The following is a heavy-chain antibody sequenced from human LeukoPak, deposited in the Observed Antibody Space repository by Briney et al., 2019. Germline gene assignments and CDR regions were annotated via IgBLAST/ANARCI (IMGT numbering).Heavy chain of an antibody. D-gene: IGHD4-11*01. CDR3: EGDAQRGFDYSNSLKN. CDR1: GFIFSHHG. J-gene: IGHJ4*01. Sequence: PGGSLRLSCAASGFIFSHHGMHWVRQAPGKGLEWVAVIWSDGTNRFYADSVKGRFTISRDNSQNTVFLQMNSLRVKDTAIYYCEGDAQRGFDYSNSLKNWGHGTLVTVSS. CDR2: IWSDGTNR. V-gene: IGHV3-33*01.